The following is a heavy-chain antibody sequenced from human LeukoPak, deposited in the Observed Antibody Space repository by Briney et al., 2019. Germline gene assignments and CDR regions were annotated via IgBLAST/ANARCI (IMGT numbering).Heavy chain of an antibody. CDR2: IYYSGST. CDR1: GGSISSGDYY. CDR3: ARALLGTTCFDY. D-gene: IGHD1-7*01. J-gene: IGHJ4*02. Sequence: PSQTLSLTCTVSGGSISSGDYYWSWIRQHPGKGLEWIGYIYYSGSTYYNPSLKSRVTISVDTSKNQFSLKLSSVTAADTAVYYCARALLGTTCFDYWGQGTLVTVSS. V-gene: IGHV4-31*03.